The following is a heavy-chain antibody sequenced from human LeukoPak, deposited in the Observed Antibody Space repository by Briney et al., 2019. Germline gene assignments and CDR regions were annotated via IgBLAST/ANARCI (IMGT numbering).Heavy chain of an antibody. D-gene: IGHD3-16*01. V-gene: IGHV4-59*11. Sequence: SETLSLTCAVSGGSINSHYWGWIRQPPGKGLQWIGDIYYTGKNNYNPSLKSRVTMSVDTSKNQFSLKLSSVTAADAAVYYCARGVYAYYYFDYWGQGTLVTVSS. CDR1: GGSINSHY. CDR3: ARGVYAYYYFDY. CDR2: IYYTGKN. J-gene: IGHJ4*02.